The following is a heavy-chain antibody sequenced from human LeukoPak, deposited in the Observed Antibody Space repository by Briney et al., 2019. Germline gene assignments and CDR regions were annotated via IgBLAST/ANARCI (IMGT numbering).Heavy chain of an antibody. D-gene: IGHD2-15*01. J-gene: IGHJ6*02. CDR2: IYYSGST. CDR3: ARGRTLRYWSGYPRYGMDV. CDR1: GGSISSYY. V-gene: IGHV4-59*08. Sequence: SETLSLTCTVSGGSISSYYWSWIRQPPGQGLEWIGYIYYSGSTNYNPSLKSRVTISVDTSKNQFSLKLSSVTAADTAVYYCARGRTLRYWSGYPRYGMDVWGQGTTVTVSS.